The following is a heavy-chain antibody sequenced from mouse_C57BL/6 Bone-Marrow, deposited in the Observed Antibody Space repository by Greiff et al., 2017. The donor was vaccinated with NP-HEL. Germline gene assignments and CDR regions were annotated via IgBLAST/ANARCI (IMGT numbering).Heavy chain of an antibody. J-gene: IGHJ3*01. CDR1: GYSITSGYS. CDR2: ISYDGSN. Sequence: ESGPGLVKPSQSLSLTCSVTGYSITSGYSWNWIRQFPGNKLEWMGSISYDGSNNYNPSLKNRISITRDTSKNQFFLKLNSVTTEDTATYYCAREGYYGSSSFAYWGQGTLVTVSA. V-gene: IGHV3-6*01. CDR3: AREGYYGSSSFAY. D-gene: IGHD1-1*01.